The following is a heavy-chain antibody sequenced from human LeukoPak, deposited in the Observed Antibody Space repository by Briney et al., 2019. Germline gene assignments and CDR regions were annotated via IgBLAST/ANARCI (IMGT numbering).Heavy chain of an antibody. CDR3: AKHPVSGNLDS. Sequence: PGGSLRLSCVASGFTFATYAMSWVRQAPGKGLEWVSAINANGIGTFYADSVKGRFTISRDNSKNTLFLQMDSLRAEDTALYYCAKHPVSGNLDSWGQGTLVTVSS. J-gene: IGHJ4*02. CDR2: INANGIGT. V-gene: IGHV3-23*01. CDR1: GFTFATYA. D-gene: IGHD5/OR15-5a*01.